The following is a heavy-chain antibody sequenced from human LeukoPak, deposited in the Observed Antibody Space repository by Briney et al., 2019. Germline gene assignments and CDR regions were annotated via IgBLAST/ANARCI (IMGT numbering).Heavy chain of an antibody. CDR2: IYYSGTT. Sequence: TSETLSLTCTVSGGSISNYYWSWIRQPPGKGLEWIGYIYYSGTTNYNPSLKSRVTISVDTSKNQFSLKLSSVTAADTAVYYCARGSRHSYALTGGLDYWGQGTLVTVSS. V-gene: IGHV4-59*01. J-gene: IGHJ4*02. D-gene: IGHD5-18*01. CDR1: GGSISNYY. CDR3: ARGSRHSYALTGGLDY.